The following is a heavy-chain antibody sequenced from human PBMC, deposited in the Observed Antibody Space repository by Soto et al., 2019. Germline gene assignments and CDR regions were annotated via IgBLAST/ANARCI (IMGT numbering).Heavy chain of an antibody. V-gene: IGHV5-51*01. D-gene: IGHD3-10*01. CDR1: GYSFTNYW. J-gene: IGHJ6*01. CDR2: IFPADSET. Sequence: PGESLKISCKASGYSFTNYWIGWLRHMPGKGLEWMGIIFPADSETTYSPPFQGQVTISADKSVTTAYLQWSSLRASDTAIYYCATPSAFACHTHHLYGMDVCRQGTTDTVSS. CDR3: ATPSAFACHTHHLYGMDV.